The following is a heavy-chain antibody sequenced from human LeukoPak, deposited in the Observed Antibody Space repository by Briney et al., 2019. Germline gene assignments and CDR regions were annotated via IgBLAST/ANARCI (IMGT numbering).Heavy chain of an antibody. CDR2: ISSSGSTI. J-gene: IGHJ4*02. Sequence: PGGSLRLSCAASGFTFSDYYMSWIRQAPGKGLEWVSYISSSGSTIYYADSVKGRLTISRDNAKNSLYLQMNSLRAEDTAVYYCARGASRYYDSSGYDYFDYWGQGTLVTVSS. D-gene: IGHD3-22*01. V-gene: IGHV3-11*01. CDR1: GFTFSDYY. CDR3: ARGASRYYDSSGYDYFDY.